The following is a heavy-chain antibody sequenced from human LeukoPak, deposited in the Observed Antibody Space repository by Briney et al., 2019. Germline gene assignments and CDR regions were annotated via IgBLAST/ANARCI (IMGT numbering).Heavy chain of an antibody. Sequence: KASETLSLTCAVYGGSFSGYYWSRIRQPPGKGLEWIGEINHSGSTNYNPSLKSRVTISVDTSKNQFSLKLSSVTAADTAVYYCARGQGEVLRFLEWLFHYFYYWGQGTLVTVSS. CDR2: INHSGST. V-gene: IGHV4-34*01. CDR1: GGSFSGYY. J-gene: IGHJ4*02. D-gene: IGHD3-3*01. CDR3: ARGQGEVLRFLEWLFHYFYY.